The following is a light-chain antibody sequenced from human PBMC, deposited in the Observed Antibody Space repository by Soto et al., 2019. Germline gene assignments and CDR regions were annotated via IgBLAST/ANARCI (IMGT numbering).Light chain of an antibody. V-gene: IGLV4-69*01. CDR3: QTWGTGVQV. CDR1: SGHSHYA. CDR2: LNSDGSH. Sequence: QLVLTQSPSASASLGASVKLTCTLSSGHSHYAIEWHQQQPEKGPRYLMKLNSDGSHNKGDEIPDRFSGSSSGAERYLTIPSLQSEDEADYYCQTWGTGVQVFGGGTKLTVL. J-gene: IGLJ2*01.